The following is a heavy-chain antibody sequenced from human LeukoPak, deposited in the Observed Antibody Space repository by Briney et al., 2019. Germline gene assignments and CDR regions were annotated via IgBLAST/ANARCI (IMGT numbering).Heavy chain of an antibody. Sequence: GESLKISCKGSGYIFTSYWIGWVRQMPGKGLEWMGIIYPGDSDTRYSPSFQGQVTISADKSISTAYLQWSSLKASDTAMYYCARQLHVRGLTAWYFDLWGRGTLVTVSS. CDR3: ARQLHVRGLTAWYFDL. D-gene: IGHD1-20*01. J-gene: IGHJ2*01. CDR2: IYPGDSDT. V-gene: IGHV5-51*01. CDR1: GYIFTSYW.